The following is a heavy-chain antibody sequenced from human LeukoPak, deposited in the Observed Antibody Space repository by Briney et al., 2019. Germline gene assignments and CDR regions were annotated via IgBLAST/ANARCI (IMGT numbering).Heavy chain of an antibody. V-gene: IGHV3-48*03. CDR1: GFTFSSHE. CDR3: VRRFDY. CDR2: ISDSGKTI. J-gene: IGHJ4*02. Sequence: GGSLRLSCAASGFTFSSHEMNWVRQAPGKGLEWVSYISDSGKTIYYADSVEGRFTISRDNARNSLYLQMNSLRAEDTAVYYCVRRFDYWGQGNLVTVSS.